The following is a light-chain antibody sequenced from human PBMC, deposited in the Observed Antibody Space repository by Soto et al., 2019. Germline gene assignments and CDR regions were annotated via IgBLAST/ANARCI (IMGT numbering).Light chain of an antibody. CDR2: DVS. CDR1: SSDVGGYNY. Sequence: QSALTQPASVSGSPGQSITISCTGTSSDVGGYNYVSWYQQHPGKAPKLMIYDVSNRPSGVSNRFSGSKSANTASLTISGRQAEDEAVYYCRSYTGSSTYVVFGGGTKLTVL. CDR3: RSYTGSSTYVV. V-gene: IGLV2-14*01. J-gene: IGLJ2*01.